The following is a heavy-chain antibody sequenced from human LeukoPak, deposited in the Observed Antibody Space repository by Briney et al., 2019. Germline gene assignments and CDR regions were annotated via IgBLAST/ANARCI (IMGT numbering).Heavy chain of an antibody. CDR1: GGSISSGSYY. V-gene: IGHV4-61*02. CDR3: ARDRTVTKFDY. J-gene: IGHJ4*02. Sequence: PSETLSLTCTVSGGSISSGSYYWSWIRQPAGKGLECIGRIYTSGSTNYNPSLKSRVTISVDTSKNQFSLKLSSVTAADTAVYYCARDRTVTKFDYWGQGTLVTVSS. CDR2: IYTSGST. D-gene: IGHD4-17*01.